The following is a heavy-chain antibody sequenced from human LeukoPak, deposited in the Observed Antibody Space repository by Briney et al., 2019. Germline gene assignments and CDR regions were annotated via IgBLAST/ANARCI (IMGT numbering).Heavy chain of an antibody. CDR1: GYTFTGHY. Sequence: ASVKVSCKSSGYTFTGHYMHWVRQAPGQGLEWMGWINPNSGVTDFAQKFQGRVTMTRDTSISTAYMELSRLTSDDTAVYYCARDFQTEAPDYWGQGTLVTVSS. V-gene: IGHV1-2*02. D-gene: IGHD2/OR15-2a*01. CDR3: ARDFQTEAPDY. CDR2: INPNSGVT. J-gene: IGHJ4*02.